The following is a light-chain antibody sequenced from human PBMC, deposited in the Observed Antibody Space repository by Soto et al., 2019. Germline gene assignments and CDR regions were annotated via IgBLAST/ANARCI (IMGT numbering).Light chain of an antibody. Sequence: IQLTQSPSSLSASVGDRVSITCRASQDIKTYLAWYQQKQGKAPKLLISGTFTLQSGVPSRFNGSGSGTDFTLTISRLQPEDFATYHCQHLNNYPPFTFGPGTKVDLE. CDR1: QDIKTY. CDR3: QHLNNYPPFT. V-gene: IGKV1-9*01. J-gene: IGKJ3*01. CDR2: GTF.